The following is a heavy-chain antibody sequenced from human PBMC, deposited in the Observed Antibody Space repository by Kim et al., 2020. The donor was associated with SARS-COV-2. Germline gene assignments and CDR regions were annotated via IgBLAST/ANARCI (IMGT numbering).Heavy chain of an antibody. D-gene: IGHD6-6*01. CDR2: AT. V-gene: IGHV3-73*01. Sequence: ATAYAASVKGRFTISRDDSKNTAYLQMNSLKTEDTAVYYCSRRSEYGMDVWGQGTTVTVSS. J-gene: IGHJ6*02. CDR3: SRRSEYGMDV.